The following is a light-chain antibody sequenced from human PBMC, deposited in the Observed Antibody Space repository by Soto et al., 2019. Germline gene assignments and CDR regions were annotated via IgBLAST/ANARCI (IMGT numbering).Light chain of an antibody. CDR2: GAS. CDR3: QQYGSWT. V-gene: IGKV3-20*01. CDR1: QSVSSSY. J-gene: IGKJ1*01. Sequence: EIVLTQSPGTLSLSPGERATLSCRASQSVSSSYLAWYQQKPGQAPRLLIYGASSRATGIPDRFSGSGSGTDFTLTISILEPEDFVVYYCQQYGSWTFGQGTKVEIK.